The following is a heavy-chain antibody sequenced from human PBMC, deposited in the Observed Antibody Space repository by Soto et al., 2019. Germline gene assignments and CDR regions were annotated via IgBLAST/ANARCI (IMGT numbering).Heavy chain of an antibody. CDR2: ISSSSSYI. V-gene: IGHV3-21*01. D-gene: IGHD3-10*01. CDR3: AKHYGSGNYYYYGMDV. CDR1: GFTFSSYS. Sequence: GSLRLSCAASGFTFSSYSMNWVRQAPGKGLEWVSSISSSSSYIYYADSVKGRFTISRDNAKNSLYLQMNSLRAEDTAVYYCAKHYGSGNYYYYGMDVWGQGTTVTVSS. J-gene: IGHJ6*02.